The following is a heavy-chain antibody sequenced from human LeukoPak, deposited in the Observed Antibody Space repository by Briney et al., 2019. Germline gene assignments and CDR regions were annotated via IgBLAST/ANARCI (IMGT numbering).Heavy chain of an antibody. CDR2: IYYGGNT. J-gene: IGHJ6*03. D-gene: IGHD2-15*01. Sequence: PSETLSLTCTVSGYSISSGYYWGWIRQPPGQGLEWIGIIYYGGNTYYNPSLKSRVTISVDTSKNQFSLKLSSVTVADTAVYYCARDGRRREPLPYYYYYMDVWGKGTTVTVSS. CDR1: GYSISSGYY. CDR3: ARDGRRREPLPYYYYYMDV. V-gene: IGHV4-38-2*02.